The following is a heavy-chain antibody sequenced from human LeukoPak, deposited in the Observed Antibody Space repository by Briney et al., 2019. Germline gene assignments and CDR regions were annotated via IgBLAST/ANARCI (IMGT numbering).Heavy chain of an antibody. V-gene: IGHV1-69*05. Sequence: ASVKVSCKASGGTFSSCAISWVRQAPGQGLEWMGRIIPIFGTANYAQKFQGRVTITTDESTSTAYMELSSLRSEDTAVYYCARDRDYYDISQDAFDIWGQGTVVTVSS. D-gene: IGHD3-22*01. CDR1: GGTFSSCA. CDR2: IIPIFGTA. J-gene: IGHJ3*02. CDR3: ARDRDYYDISQDAFDI.